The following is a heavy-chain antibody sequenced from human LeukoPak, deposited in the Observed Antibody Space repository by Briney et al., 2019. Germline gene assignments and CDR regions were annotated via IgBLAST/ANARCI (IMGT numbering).Heavy chain of an antibody. CDR3: ARERDARFDS. CDR2: VNQDGSEK. V-gene: IGHV3-7*01. Sequence: GGSLRLSCVASGFTFSSHWMSWVRQAPGKGLEWVANVNQDGSEKYYVESVKGRFTISRDNAKNSLYLQVNSLRAEDTAIYYCARERDARFDSWGQEPWSPSPQ. CDR1: GFTFSSHW. J-gene: IGHJ4*01. D-gene: IGHD2-2*01.